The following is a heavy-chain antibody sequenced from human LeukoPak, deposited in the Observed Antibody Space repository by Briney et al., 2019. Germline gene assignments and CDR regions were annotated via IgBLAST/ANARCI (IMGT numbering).Heavy chain of an antibody. Sequence: GGSLRLSCAASGFTFDDYAMHWVRQAPGKGLEWVSGISWNSGSIGYADSVKGRFTISRDNAKNSLYLQMNSLRAEDTALYYCAKDSKGYSYGDFDYWGQGTLVTVSS. D-gene: IGHD5-18*01. CDR2: ISWNSGSI. J-gene: IGHJ4*02. CDR1: GFTFDDYA. V-gene: IGHV3-9*01. CDR3: AKDSKGYSYGDFDY.